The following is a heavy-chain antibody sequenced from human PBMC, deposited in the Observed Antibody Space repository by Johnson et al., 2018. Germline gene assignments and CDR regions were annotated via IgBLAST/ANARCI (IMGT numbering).Heavy chain of an antibody. D-gene: IGHD4-17*01. J-gene: IGHJ1*01. Sequence: VQLVESGGGLVQPGGSLRLSCAASGFTFSSYAMSWVRQAPGKGLEWVSAISGSGGSTYYAHSVKGRFTISRDKSKNTLDLQMNSLRAEDTAGYYCGTWTTVTTGYFQRWGQGTLVTVAS. CDR1: GFTFSSYA. V-gene: IGHV3-23*04. CDR3: GTWTTVTTGYFQR. CDR2: ISGSGGST.